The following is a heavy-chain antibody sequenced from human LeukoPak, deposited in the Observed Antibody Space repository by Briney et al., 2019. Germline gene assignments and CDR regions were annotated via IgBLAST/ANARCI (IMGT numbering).Heavy chain of an antibody. D-gene: IGHD6-13*01. CDR2: INHSGST. CDR3: ARHQGSSCYSPLDY. J-gene: IGHJ4*02. V-gene: IGHV4-34*01. CDR1: GGSFSGCY. Sequence: PSETLSLTCAVYGGSFSGCYWSWIRQPPGKGLEWIGEINHSGSTNYNPSLKSRVTISVDTSKNQFSLKLSSVTAADTAVYYCARHQGSSCYSPLDYWGQGTLVTVSA.